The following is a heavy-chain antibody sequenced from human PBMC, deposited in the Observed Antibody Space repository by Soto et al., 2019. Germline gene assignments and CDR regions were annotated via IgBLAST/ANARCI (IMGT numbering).Heavy chain of an antibody. CDR2: INSDGSNT. CDR1: GFTFSSYW. D-gene: IGHD3-22*01. CDR3: ARGYYYDSSGYPTSHFDY. Sequence: PGGSLRLSCAASGFTFSSYWMHWVRQAPGKGLVWVSRINSDGSNTSYADSVKGRFTISRDNAKNTLYLQMNSLRAEDTAVYYCARGYYYDSSGYPTSHFDYWGQGTLVTVSS. V-gene: IGHV3-74*01. J-gene: IGHJ4*02.